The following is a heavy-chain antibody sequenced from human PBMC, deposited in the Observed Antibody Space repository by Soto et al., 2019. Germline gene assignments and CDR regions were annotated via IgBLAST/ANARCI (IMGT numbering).Heavy chain of an antibody. CDR1: GGTFNNNG. CDR2: LIPIFGTA. J-gene: IGHJ5*02. D-gene: IGHD3-22*01. Sequence: QVQLVQSGAEVKKPGSSVKVSCKASGGTFNNNGVTWVRQAPGQGLEWMGGLIPIFGTASYARTFQGRVRIFEDESMSTAYMELTSLRSEDTAVYYCALDRMYFERSGYSGRRLCDPWGQGILVTVSS. CDR3: ALDRMYFERSGYSGRRLCDP. V-gene: IGHV1-69*01.